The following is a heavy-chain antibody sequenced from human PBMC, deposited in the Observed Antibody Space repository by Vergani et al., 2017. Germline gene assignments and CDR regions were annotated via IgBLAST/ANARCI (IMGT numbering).Heavy chain of an antibody. J-gene: IGHJ4*02. CDR2: IYSGGSST. Sequence: EVQLLESGGGLVQPGGSLRLSCAASGFTFSSYAMSWVRQAPGKGLEWVSVIYSGGSSTYYADSVKGRFTISIDNSKNTLYLQMNSLRAEDTAVYYCAKDLASDYWGQGTLVTVSS. CDR1: GFTFSSYA. V-gene: IGHV3-23*03. CDR3: AKDLASDY.